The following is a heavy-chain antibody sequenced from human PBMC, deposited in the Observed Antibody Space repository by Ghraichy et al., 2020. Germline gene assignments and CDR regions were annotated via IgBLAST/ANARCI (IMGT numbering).Heavy chain of an antibody. CDR3: ARGSITYYYGLDV. J-gene: IGHJ6*02. CDR1: GGSISGYY. Sequence: SETLSLICTVSGGSISGYYWTWIRQPPGKGLEWIGYFYYTGITNYNPSLKSRVTISVDTSKNQFSLKLSSVTAADTAVYYCARGSITYYYGLDVWGQGSPGTV. D-gene: IGHD1-14*01. CDR2: FYYTGIT. V-gene: IGHV4-59*08.